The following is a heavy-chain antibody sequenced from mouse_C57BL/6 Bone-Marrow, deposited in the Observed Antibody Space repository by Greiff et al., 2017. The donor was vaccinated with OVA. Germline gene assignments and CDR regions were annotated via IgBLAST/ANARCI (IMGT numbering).Heavy chain of an antibody. Sequence: EVQLQESGPELVKPGDSVKISCKASGYSFTGYFMNWVMQSHGKSLEWIGRINPYNGDTFYNQKFKGKATLTVDKSSSTAHMELRSLTSEDSAVYYCAREGNYYYAMDYWGQGTSVTVSS. CDR2: INPYNGDT. D-gene: IGHD2-1*01. CDR1: GYSFTGYF. V-gene: IGHV1-20*01. J-gene: IGHJ4*01. CDR3: AREGNYYYAMDY.